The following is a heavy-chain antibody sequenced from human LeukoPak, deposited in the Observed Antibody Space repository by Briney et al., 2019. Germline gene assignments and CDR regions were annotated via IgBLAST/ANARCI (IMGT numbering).Heavy chain of an antibody. J-gene: IGHJ4*02. CDR3: AKYRGFGDSYDS. Sequence: GGSLRLSCAASGFPFTIYAMSWVRQAPGKGLEWVSSIGGSSTYYADFVKGRFIISRDTSKNTMDLQMNSLRAEDTAIYYCAKYRGFGDSYDSWGQGTLVTVSS. V-gene: IGHV3-23*01. D-gene: IGHD3-10*01. CDR2: IGGSST. CDR1: GFPFTIYA.